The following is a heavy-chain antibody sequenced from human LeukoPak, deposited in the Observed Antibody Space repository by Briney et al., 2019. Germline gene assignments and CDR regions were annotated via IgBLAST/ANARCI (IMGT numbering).Heavy chain of an antibody. J-gene: IGHJ4*02. D-gene: IGHD6-13*01. CDR2: IYYSGST. Sequence: NWIRQHPGKGLEWIGYIYYSGSTYYNPSLKSRVTISVDTSKNQFSLKLSSMTAADTAVYYCARWGYSSNPHAEWGQGTLVTVSS. V-gene: IGHV4-31*02. CDR3: ARWGYSSNPHAE.